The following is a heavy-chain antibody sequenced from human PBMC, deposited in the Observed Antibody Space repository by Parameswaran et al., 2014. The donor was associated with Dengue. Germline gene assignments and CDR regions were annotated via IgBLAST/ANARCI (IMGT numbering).Heavy chain of an antibody. Sequence: RWIRQPPGKGLEWVSAISGSGGSTYYADSVKGRFTISRDNSKNTLYLQMNSLRAEDTAVYYCAKSAAGIERAYGMDVWGPRGPRSPSPQ. V-gene: IGHV3-23*01. J-gene: IGHJ6*01. D-gene: IGHD2-21*01. CDR2: ISGSGGST. CDR3: AKSAAGIERAYGMDV.